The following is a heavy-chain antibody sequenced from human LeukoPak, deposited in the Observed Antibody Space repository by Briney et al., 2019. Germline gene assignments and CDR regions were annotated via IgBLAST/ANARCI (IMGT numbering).Heavy chain of an antibody. CDR2: IIPIFGTA. CDR1: GGTFSSYD. CDR3: ATIDYGGNNRFDY. V-gene: IGHV1-69*13. Sequence: GASVKVSCKASGGTFSSYDTSWVRQAPGQGLEWMGGIIPIFGTANYAQKFQGRVTITADESTSTAYMELSSLRSEDTAVYYCATIDYGGNNRFDYWGQGTLVTVPS. D-gene: IGHD4-23*01. J-gene: IGHJ4*02.